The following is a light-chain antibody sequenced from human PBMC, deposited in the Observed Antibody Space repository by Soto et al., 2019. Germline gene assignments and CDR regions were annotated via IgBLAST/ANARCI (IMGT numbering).Light chain of an antibody. J-gene: IGLJ1*01. Sequence: QSALTQPASVSWSPGQSITISCTGTSSDVGSYNLVSWYQQHPGKAPKLMIYEGSKRPSGVSNRFSGSKSGNTASLTISGLQAEDEADSYCCSYAGSSTRYVFGTGTKLTVL. CDR1: SSDVGSYNL. CDR2: EGS. V-gene: IGLV2-23*01. CDR3: CSYAGSSTRYV.